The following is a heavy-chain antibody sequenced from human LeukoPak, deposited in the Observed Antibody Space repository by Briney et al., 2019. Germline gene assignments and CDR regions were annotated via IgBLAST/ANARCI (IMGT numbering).Heavy chain of an antibody. Sequence: GGSLRPSCAATGFSFTTYWMSWVRQAPGKGLEWVANIKEDGSDKYYVDSVKGRFSISRDNAKNSLYLQMSSLRAEDTAVYYCAKDPGDKAVDRWFDPWGQGTLVTVSS. CDR2: IKEDGSDK. CDR3: AKDPGDKAVDRWFDP. V-gene: IGHV3-7*03. CDR1: GFSFTTYW. J-gene: IGHJ5*02. D-gene: IGHD6-19*01.